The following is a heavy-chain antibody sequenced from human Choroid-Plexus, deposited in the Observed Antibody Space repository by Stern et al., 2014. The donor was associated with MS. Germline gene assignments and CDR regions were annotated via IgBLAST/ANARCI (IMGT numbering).Heavy chain of an antibody. J-gene: IGHJ5*02. Sequence: QVQLVESGGGVVQPGRPLRLSCVASGFTFGSCAMHWVRQAPGKGLEGGAGVSYDGSNKYYADSVKVRFTISRDNSQNTLYMQMSSLRPEDTAVYYCAKDRQYLTYFFDHWGQGSLVTVSS. CDR2: VSYDGSNK. CDR3: AKDRQYLTYFFDH. V-gene: IGHV3-30*18. D-gene: IGHD2/OR15-2a*01. CDR1: GFTFGSCA.